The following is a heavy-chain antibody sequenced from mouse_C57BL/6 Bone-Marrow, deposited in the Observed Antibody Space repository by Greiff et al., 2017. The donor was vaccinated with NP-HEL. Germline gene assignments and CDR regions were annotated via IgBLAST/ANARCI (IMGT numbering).Heavy chain of an antibody. CDR1: GYTFTDYY. D-gene: IGHD1-1*01. CDR3: AREGSYYYGSSPRDY. Sequence: SGPELVKPGASVKISCKASGYTFTDYYINWVKQRPGQGLEWIGWIFPGSGSTYYNEKFKGKATLTVDKSSSTAYMLLRSLTSEDSAFYFCAREGSYYYGSSPRDYWGQGTTLTVSS. V-gene: IGHV1-75*01. J-gene: IGHJ2*01. CDR2: IFPGSGST.